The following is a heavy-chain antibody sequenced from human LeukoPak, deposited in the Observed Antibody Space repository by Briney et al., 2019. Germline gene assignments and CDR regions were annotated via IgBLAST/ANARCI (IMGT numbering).Heavy chain of an antibody. CDR3: AKDCCCSGGSCYSAGQDY. J-gene: IGHJ4*02. CDR2: ISYDGSNK. CDR1: GFTFSSYG. D-gene: IGHD2-15*01. V-gene: IGHV3-30*18. Sequence: GGSLRLSCAASGFTFSSYGMHWVRQAPGKGLEWVAVISYDGSNKYYADSVKGRFTISRDNSKNTLYLQMNSLRAEDTAVYYCAKDCCCSGGSCYSAGQDYWGQGTLVTVSS.